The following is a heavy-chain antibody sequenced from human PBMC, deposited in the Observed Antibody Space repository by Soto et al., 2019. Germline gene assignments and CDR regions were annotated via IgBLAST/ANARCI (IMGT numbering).Heavy chain of an antibody. CDR1: RFTFSNFA. Sequence: EVQLLEYGGGLVQPGGSLRLSCAASRFTFSNFAMSWVRQAPGKGLEWVSTIRSSGGNTYYADSVKGRFTISRDDSRNTLYLQMNSLRAEDTAVYYCAKDPWGTVTGAFDICGQGTMVTVSS. V-gene: IGHV3-23*01. CDR3: AKDPWGTVTGAFDI. CDR2: IRSSGGNT. D-gene: IGHD4-17*01. J-gene: IGHJ3*02.